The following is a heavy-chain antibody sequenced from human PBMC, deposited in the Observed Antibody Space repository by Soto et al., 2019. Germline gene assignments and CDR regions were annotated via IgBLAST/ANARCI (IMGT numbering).Heavy chain of an antibody. J-gene: IGHJ4*02. D-gene: IGHD6-6*01. CDR1: VLTFSSYA. V-gene: IGHV3-23*01. Sequence: PWWSLRLSCSASVLTFSSYAMSWFRQAPGKGLDWVSAISGSGASTYYADSVKGRFTISRDNSKNTLYLQMNSLRVEDTAVYYCAKYVGYSSSSIDYWGQGALVTVSS. CDR3: AKYVGYSSSSIDY. CDR2: ISGSGAST.